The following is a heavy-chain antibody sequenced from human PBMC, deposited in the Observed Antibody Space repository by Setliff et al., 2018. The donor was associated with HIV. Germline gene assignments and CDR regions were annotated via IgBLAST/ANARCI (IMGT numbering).Heavy chain of an antibody. CDR3: AIPRITLFGVVIRAFDY. D-gene: IGHD3-3*01. CDR1: GYTFTSYA. V-gene: IGHV1-3*01. Sequence: ASVKVSCKASGYTFTSYAMHWVRQAPGQRLEWMGWINAGNGDTKYSQKFQGRVTFTWDTSASTAYMELGSLRSEDTALYYCAIPRITLFGVVIRAFDYWGQGTLVTVSS. CDR2: INAGNGDT. J-gene: IGHJ4*02.